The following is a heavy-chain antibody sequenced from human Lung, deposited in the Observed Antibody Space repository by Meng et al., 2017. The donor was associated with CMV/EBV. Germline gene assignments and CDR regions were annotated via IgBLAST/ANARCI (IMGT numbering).Heavy chain of an antibody. CDR1: GYSFTSYW. J-gene: IGHJ6*02. V-gene: IGHV5-51*01. CDR2: IYPGDSDT. CDR3: ARQNSNRRGWYGMDF. Sequence: GGSLRLXXKGSGYSFTSYWIGWVRQMQGKGLEWMGIIYPGDSDTRYSTSFQGQVTISADNSISTAYLQWSSLKASDTAMYYCARQNSNRRGWYGMDFWGQGXTVTVSS. D-gene: IGHD6-13*01.